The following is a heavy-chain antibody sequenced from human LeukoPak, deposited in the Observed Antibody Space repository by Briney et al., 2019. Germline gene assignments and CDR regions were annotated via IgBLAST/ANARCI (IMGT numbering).Heavy chain of an antibody. CDR3: ARVRPGQWLLRDAFDI. V-gene: IGHV3-21*01. J-gene: IGHJ3*02. CDR1: GFTFSGSA. D-gene: IGHD5-12*01. Sequence: GGSLRLSCAASGFTFSGSAMHWVRQAPGKGLEWVSFISTSSSYIYYADSVKGRFTISRDNAKNSLYLQVNSLTAEDTAVYYCARVRPGQWLLRDAFDIWDQGTMVTVSS. CDR2: ISTSSSYI.